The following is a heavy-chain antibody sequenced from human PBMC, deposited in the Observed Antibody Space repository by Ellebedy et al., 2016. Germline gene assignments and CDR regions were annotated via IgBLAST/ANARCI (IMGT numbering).Heavy chain of an antibody. CDR3: ARPHSLLGYSSSSAPWFDP. CDR2: ISAYNGNT. D-gene: IGHD6-13*01. Sequence: ASVKVSXXASGYTFTSYGISWVRQAPGQGLEWMGWISAYNGNTNYAQKLQGRVTMTTDTSTSTAYMELRSLRSEDTAVYYCARPHSLLGYSSSSAPWFDPWGQGTLVTVSS. J-gene: IGHJ5*02. CDR1: GYTFTSYG. V-gene: IGHV1-18*01.